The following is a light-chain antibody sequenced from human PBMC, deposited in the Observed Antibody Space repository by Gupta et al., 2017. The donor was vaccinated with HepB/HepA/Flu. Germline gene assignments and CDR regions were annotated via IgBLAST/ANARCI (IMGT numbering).Light chain of an antibody. CDR3: QQYDNLP. J-gene: IGKJ3*01. CDR1: QDISNY. V-gene: IGKV1-33*01. Sequence: DIQMTQSPSSLSASVGDRVTITCQASQDISNYLNWYQQKPGKAPKLLIYDASNLETGVPSRFSGSGSGTDFTFTSSSLQTEDIETYYCQQYDNLPFGPGTKVDIK. CDR2: DAS.